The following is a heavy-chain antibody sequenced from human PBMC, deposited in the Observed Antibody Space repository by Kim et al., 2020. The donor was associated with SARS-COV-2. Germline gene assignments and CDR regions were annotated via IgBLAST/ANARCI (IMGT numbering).Heavy chain of an antibody. D-gene: IGHD3-3*02. V-gene: IGHV3-21*01. Sequence: GGSLRLSCGASGFTFRSYSMNWVRQAPGKGLEWVSTINSHSIFIYYADSVKGRFSISRDNGKNSLYLQMDSLRAEDTALYYCTIALSIGRPGGLEYWSQG. CDR1: GFTFRSYS. CDR2: INSHSIFI. CDR3: TIALSIGRPGGLEY. J-gene: IGHJ4*02.